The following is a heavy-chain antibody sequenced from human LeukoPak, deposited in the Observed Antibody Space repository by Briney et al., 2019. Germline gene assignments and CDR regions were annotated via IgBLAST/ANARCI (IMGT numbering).Heavy chain of an antibody. CDR2: ISSGTSYI. CDR1: GFTFSNYA. V-gene: IGHV3-21*01. CDR3: ARDGSGWYYFDY. Sequence: PGGSLRLSCAPSGFTFSNYAMSWVRQAPGKGLEWVSSISSGTSYIYYTDSVKGRFTISRDNAKNLLYLQMNSLRAEDTAVYYCARDGSGWYYFDYWGQGTLVTVSS. J-gene: IGHJ4*02. D-gene: IGHD6-19*01.